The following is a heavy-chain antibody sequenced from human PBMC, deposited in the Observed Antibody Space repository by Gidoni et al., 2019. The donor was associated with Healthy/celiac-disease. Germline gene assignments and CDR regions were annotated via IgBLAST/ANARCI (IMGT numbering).Heavy chain of an antibody. V-gene: IGHV3-23*01. J-gene: IGHJ6*02. Sequence: EVQLLESGGGLVQPGGSLRLSCAASGFTFSSYAMSWVRQAPGKGLEWVSAISGSGGSTYYADSVKGRFTISRDNSKNTLYLQMNSLRAEDTAVYYCAKDLWDWGQQLGHYYYYGMDVWGQGTTVTVSS. CDR1: GFTFSSYA. CDR3: AKDLWDWGQQLGHYYYYGMDV. CDR2: ISGSGGST. D-gene: IGHD6-13*01.